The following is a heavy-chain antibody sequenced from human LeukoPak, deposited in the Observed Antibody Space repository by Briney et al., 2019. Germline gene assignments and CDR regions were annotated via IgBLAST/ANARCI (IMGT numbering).Heavy chain of an antibody. CDR3: ARVNVVVATNWFDP. Sequence: KTSETLSLTCTVSGGSISGYYWSWIRQPPGKGLEWIGYIYTSGSTNYNPSLKSRVTISVDTSKNQFSLKLSSVTAADTAVYYCARVNVVVATNWFDPWGQGTLVTVSS. V-gene: IGHV4-4*09. CDR1: GGSISGYY. CDR2: IYTSGST. J-gene: IGHJ5*02. D-gene: IGHD2-21*01.